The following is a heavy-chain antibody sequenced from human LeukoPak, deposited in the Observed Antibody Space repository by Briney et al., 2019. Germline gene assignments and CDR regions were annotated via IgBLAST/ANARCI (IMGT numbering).Heavy chain of an antibody. CDR3: ARGDYGDVEYFQH. J-gene: IGHJ1*01. CDR1: GFTVSSNY. CDR2: IYSGGST. D-gene: IGHD4-17*01. V-gene: IGHV3-53*01. Sequence: GGSLRLSCAASGFTVSSNYMSWVRRAPGKGLEWVSVIYSGGSTYYADSVKGRFTISRDNSKNTLYLQMNSLRAEDTAVYYCARGDYGDVEYFQHWGQGTLVTVSS.